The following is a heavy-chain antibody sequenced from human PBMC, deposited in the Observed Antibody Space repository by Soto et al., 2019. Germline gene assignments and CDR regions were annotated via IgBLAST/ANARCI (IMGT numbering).Heavy chain of an antibody. Sequence: QVQLVQSGSEVKKPGSSVNVSCKASGGTFSDFTLSWLRQAPGRGLEWMGGIIPMIGATNNAQKLKGRLTITADKSTGTVYMELNSLRSDDTAVYYCARYWSAGTLYGAFDIWGQGTEGTVSP. CDR3: ARYWSAGTLYGAFDI. J-gene: IGHJ3*02. D-gene: IGHD2-15*01. CDR2: IIPMIGAT. CDR1: GGTFSDFT. V-gene: IGHV1-69*06.